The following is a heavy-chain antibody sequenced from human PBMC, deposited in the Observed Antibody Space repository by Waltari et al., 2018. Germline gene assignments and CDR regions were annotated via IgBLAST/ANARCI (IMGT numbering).Heavy chain of an antibody. CDR3: ARVGAVLDY. CDR2: ISSSSRNI. CDR1: GFTFSSYW. Sequence: EVQLVESGGGLVQPGGSLRLSCAASGFTFSSYWMHWVRQAPGKGLVWVSYISSSSRNIYYEDSGKGRFTISRDNAKNSLYRQMNSLRAEDTAVYYWARVGAVLDYWGQGTLVTVSS. V-gene: IGHV3-48*01. D-gene: IGHD1-26*01. J-gene: IGHJ4*02.